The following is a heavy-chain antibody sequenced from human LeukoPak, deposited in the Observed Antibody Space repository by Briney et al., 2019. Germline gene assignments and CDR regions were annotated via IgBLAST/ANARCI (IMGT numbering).Heavy chain of an antibody. CDR2: INPNSGGA. Sequence: ASVKVSCKASGFAFTEYYMHWVRQAPGQGLEWMGWINPNSGGAHYAPKFQGRVTMTTDTSITTAYMELSRLEFDDTAVYYCARNDGVVWGQGTLVTVSS. D-gene: IGHD3-3*01. CDR1: GFAFTEYY. V-gene: IGHV1-2*02. CDR3: ARNDGVV. J-gene: IGHJ4*02.